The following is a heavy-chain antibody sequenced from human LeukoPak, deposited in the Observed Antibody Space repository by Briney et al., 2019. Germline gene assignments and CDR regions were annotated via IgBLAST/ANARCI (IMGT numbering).Heavy chain of an antibody. CDR1: GYSFTTYW. CDR2: IYPDDSDT. D-gene: IGHD3-10*01. J-gene: IGHJ2*01. CDR3: ARLGGDTYYFGSGSYPNWYFDL. V-gene: IGHV5-51*01. Sequence: GESLKISCKASGYSFTTYWIGWVRQMPGKGLECMGIIYPDDSDTTYSPSFQGQVTISADKSFSTAYLRWSSLKASDTAIYYCARLGGDTYYFGSGSYPNWYFDLWGRGALVTVSS.